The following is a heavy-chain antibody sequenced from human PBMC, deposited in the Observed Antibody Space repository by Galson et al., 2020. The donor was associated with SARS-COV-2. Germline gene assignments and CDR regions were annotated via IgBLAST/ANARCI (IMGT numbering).Heavy chain of an antibody. J-gene: IGHJ2*01. CDR3: ARQGVNMIVLVIVPGWFFDL. CDR2: IHPNGMT. CDR1: GYSVSTTNY. V-gene: IGHV4-38-2*01. Sequence: SETLSLTCAVSGYSVSTTNYWCWLRLPPAKWLGSIGSIHPNGMTYYNPSITRRFTITVDTSTNQFSLTLASVTAADTAFYYCARQGVNMIVLVIVPGWFFDLWGRGTLVTVSS. D-gene: IGHD2-21*01.